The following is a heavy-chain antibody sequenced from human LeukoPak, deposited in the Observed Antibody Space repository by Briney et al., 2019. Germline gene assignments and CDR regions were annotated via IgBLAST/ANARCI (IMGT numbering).Heavy chain of an antibody. V-gene: IGHV3-23*01. CDR2: ISGSAATT. J-gene: IGHJ6*03. CDR1: GFTFSIYA. Sequence: PGGSLRLSCTASGFTFSIYAVSWVRQAPGKGLEWVSVISGSAATTHYADSVKGRFTISRDNSKSTLYLQMNSLRAEDTAVYYCAKGYCSSTACWDYYYMDVWGKGTTVTVSS. CDR3: AKGYCSSTACWDYYYMDV. D-gene: IGHD2-2*01.